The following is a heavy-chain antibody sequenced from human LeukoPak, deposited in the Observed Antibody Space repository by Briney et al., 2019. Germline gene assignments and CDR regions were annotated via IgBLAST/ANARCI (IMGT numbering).Heavy chain of an antibody. Sequence: GGSLRLSCAASGFTFDDYAMHWVRQAPGKGLEWVSLISWDGGSTYYADSVKGRFTISRDNSKNSLYLQMNSLRAEDTALYYCAKDISPTAMALFDYWGQGTLVTVSS. CDR3: AKDISPTAMALFDY. CDR2: ISWDGGST. V-gene: IGHV3-43D*03. CDR1: GFTFDDYA. D-gene: IGHD5-18*01. J-gene: IGHJ4*02.